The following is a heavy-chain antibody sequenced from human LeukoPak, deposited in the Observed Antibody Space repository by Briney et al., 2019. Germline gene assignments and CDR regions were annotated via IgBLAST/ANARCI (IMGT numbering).Heavy chain of an antibody. CDR1: GFTFNDYN. CDR3: VGTHPLFDMDV. Sequence: GGSLRLSCAASGFTFNDYNMNWVRQAPGKGLEWISYITSSSSSNSYADSVKGRFSISRDNAKNSLYLQMENLRAADTAVYYCVGTHPLFDMDVWGKGTTVTVSS. V-gene: IGHV3-48*01. J-gene: IGHJ6*03. CDR2: ITSSSSSN.